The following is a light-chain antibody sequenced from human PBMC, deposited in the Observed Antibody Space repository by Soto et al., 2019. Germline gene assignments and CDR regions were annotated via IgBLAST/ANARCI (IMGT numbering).Light chain of an antibody. V-gene: IGKV3-20*01. CDR1: QSFTSRS. CDR2: GTS. Sequence: EIVLTQSPGTLSLSPGERATLSCRASQSFTSRSLAWYQQKPGLAPRLLISGTSNRAAGIPDRFSGSGSGTDFTLTISRLEPEDFAVYYCQQYDSSPLTFGQGTKVDIK. J-gene: IGKJ1*01. CDR3: QQYDSSPLT.